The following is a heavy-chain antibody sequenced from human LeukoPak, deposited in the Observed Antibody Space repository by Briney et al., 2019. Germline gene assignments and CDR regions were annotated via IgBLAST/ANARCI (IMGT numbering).Heavy chain of an antibody. CDR1: GFTFSIHG. Sequence: GGSLRLSCAASGFTFSIHGMNWVRQAPGKGLEWVSGISPGADITYYAESVKGRFTISRDNSKNTLYLQINTLRAEDTAMYYCAKDCGWLHFCSWGQGTLVTVSS. D-gene: IGHD5-24*01. V-gene: IGHV3-23*01. CDR3: AKDCGWLHFCS. J-gene: IGHJ5*02. CDR2: ISPGADIT.